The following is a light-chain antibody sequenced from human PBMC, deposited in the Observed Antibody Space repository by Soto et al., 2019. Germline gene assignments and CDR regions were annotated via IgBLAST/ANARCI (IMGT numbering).Light chain of an antibody. V-gene: IGLV2-23*02. CDR2: EVS. Sequence: QSALTQPASVSGSPGQSITISCTGTSSDVGSHNFVSWYQQHPGKAPELMIYEVSKRPSRVSNRFSGSKSGNTGSLTISGLQAEDEADYYCYSYVGSISFGGGTKLTVL. CDR1: SSDVGSHNF. CDR3: YSYVGSIS. J-gene: IGLJ2*01.